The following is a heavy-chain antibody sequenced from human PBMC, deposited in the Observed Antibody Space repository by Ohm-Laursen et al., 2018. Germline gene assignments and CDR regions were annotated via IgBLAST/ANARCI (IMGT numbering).Heavy chain of an antibody. J-gene: IGHJ4*02. V-gene: IGHV4-59*01. D-gene: IGHD4-17*01. CDR2: IYYSGST. CDR1: GGSISSYY. Sequence: SETLSLTCTVSGGSISSYYWSWIRQPPGKGLEWIGYIYYSGSTNYNPSLKSRVTISVDTSKNQFSLKLSSVTAADTAAYYCARENYGDYVDYWGQGTLVTVSS. CDR3: ARENYGDYVDY.